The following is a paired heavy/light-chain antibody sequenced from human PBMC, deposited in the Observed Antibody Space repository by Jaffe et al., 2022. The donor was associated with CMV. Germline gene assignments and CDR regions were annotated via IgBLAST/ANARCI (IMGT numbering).Heavy chain of an antibody. CDR3: ARDRSGLFMVRGVRAFDI. CDR2: IKQDGSEK. D-gene: IGHD3-10*01. J-gene: IGHJ3*02. Sequence: EVQLVESGGGLVQPGGSLRLSCAASGFTFSSYWMSWVRQAPGKGLEWVANIKQDGSEKYYVDSVKGRFTISRDNAKNSLYLQMNSLRAEDTAVYYCARDRSGLFMVRGVRAFDIWGQGTMVTVSS. CDR1: GFTFSSYW. V-gene: IGHV3-7*01.
Light chain of an antibody. Sequence: EIVLTQSPATLSLSPGERATLSCRASQSVSSYLAWYQQKPGQAPRLLIYDASNRATGIPARFSGSGSGTDFTLTISSLEPEDFAVYYCQQRSNWPPWTFGQGTKVEIK. V-gene: IGKV3-11*01. CDR1: QSVSSY. CDR3: QQRSNWPPWT. CDR2: DAS. J-gene: IGKJ1*01.